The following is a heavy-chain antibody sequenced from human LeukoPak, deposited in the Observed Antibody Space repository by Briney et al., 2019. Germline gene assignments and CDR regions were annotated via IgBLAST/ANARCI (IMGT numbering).Heavy chain of an antibody. CDR2: ISSSSTI. J-gene: IGHJ4*02. CDR1: GFTFSSYS. Sequence: PGGSLRLSCAASGFTFSSYSMNWVRQAPGKGLEWVSYISSSSTIYYADSVKGRFTISRDNAKNSLYLQMNSLRAEDTAVYYCARDFDYAFDYWGQGTLVTVSS. D-gene: IGHD3-9*01. CDR3: ARDFDYAFDY. V-gene: IGHV3-48*01.